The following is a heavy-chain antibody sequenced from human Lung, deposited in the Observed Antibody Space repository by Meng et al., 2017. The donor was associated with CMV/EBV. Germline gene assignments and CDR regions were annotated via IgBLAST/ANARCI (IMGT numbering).Heavy chain of an antibody. J-gene: IGHJ4*02. D-gene: IGHD6-19*01. Sequence: ESXKISXAASGFTFSNYKMNWVRQAPGKGLEWVSSISDGSGYIYYADSVKGRFTISRDNAKNSLYLQMTSLRAEDTAVYYCARFLVAGSGRGYWGQGTLVTVSS. V-gene: IGHV3-21*01. CDR3: ARFLVAGSGRGY. CDR2: ISDGSGYI. CDR1: GFTFSNYK.